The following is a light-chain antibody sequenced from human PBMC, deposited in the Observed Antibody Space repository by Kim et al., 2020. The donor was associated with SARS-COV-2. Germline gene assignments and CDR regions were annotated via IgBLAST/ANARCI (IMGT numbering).Light chain of an antibody. J-gene: IGKJ4*01. CDR1: QSISSY. V-gene: IGKV1-39*01. CDR2: AAS. Sequence: DIQMTQSPSSLSASVGDRVTITCRASQSISSYLNWYQQKPGKAPKLLIYAASSLLSGVPSGFSGSGSGTDFTLTISSLQPEDFATYYCQQSFSTPLTFGGGTKVDIK. CDR3: QQSFSTPLT.